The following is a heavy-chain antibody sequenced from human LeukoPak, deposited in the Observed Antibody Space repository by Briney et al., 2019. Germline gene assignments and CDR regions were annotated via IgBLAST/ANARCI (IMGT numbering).Heavy chain of an antibody. CDR1: GFTFSSYG. CDR3: AGDGGLYSSSWFDY. J-gene: IGHJ4*02. CDR2: IWYDGSNK. V-gene: IGHV3-33*01. Sequence: QPGRSLRLSCAASGFTFSSYGMHWVRQAPGKGLEWVAVIWYDGSNKYYADSVKGRFTISRDNSKNTLYLQMNSLRAEDTAVYYCAGDGGLYSSSWFDYWGQGTLVTVSS. D-gene: IGHD6-13*01.